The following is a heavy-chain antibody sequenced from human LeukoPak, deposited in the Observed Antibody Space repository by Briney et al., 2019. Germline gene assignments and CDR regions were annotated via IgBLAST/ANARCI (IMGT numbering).Heavy chain of an antibody. Sequence: TGGSLRLSCAASGFTVITNDMTWVRQAPGKGLEWVSVLYSDGNTKYADSVQGRFTVSRDNSKNTLYLEMNSLSPDDTAVYYYARGVEPLAANTLAYWGQGTLVTVSP. CDR1: GFTVITND. J-gene: IGHJ4*02. CDR3: ARGVEPLAANTLAY. V-gene: IGHV3-53*01. CDR2: LYSDGNT. D-gene: IGHD1-14*01.